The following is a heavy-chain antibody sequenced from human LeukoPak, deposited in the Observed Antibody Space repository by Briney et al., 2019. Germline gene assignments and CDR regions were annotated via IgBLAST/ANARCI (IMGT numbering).Heavy chain of an antibody. CDR1: GYSISSGYY. J-gene: IGHJ4*02. V-gene: IGHV4-38-2*01. CDR2: IYHSGST. Sequence: KPSETLSLTCAVSGYSISSGYYWGWIRQPPGKGLEWIGSIYHSGSTYYIPSLKSRVTISVDTSKNQFSLKLSSVTAADTAVYYCARHGHDILTGYDYYYFDYRGQGTLVTVSS. CDR3: ARHGHDILTGYDYYYFDY. D-gene: IGHD3-9*01.